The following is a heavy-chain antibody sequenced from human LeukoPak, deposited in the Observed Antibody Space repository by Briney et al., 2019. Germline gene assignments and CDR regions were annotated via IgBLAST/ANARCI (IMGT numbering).Heavy chain of an antibody. CDR3: ARDPMGYNWNRDAFDI. V-gene: IGHV3-7*01. CDR1: GFTFSSYW. CDR2: IKQDGSEK. J-gene: IGHJ3*02. D-gene: IGHD1-1*01. Sequence: PGGSLRLSCAASGFTFSSYWMSWVRQAPGKGLEWVANIKQDGSEKYYVDSVKGRFTISRDNAKNSLYLQMNSLRAEDTAVYYCARDPMGYNWNRDAFDIWGQGTMVTVSS.